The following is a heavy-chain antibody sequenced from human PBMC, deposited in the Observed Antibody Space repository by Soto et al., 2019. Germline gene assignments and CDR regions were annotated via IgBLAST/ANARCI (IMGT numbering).Heavy chain of an antibody. Sequence: SLRLSCAAXGFTFSSYGMHWVRQAPGKGLEWVAVISYDGSNKYYADSVKGRFTISRDNSKNTLYLQMNSLRAEDTAVYYCAKDTAEIVVVPADTLDYWGQGTLVTISS. J-gene: IGHJ4*02. CDR3: AKDTAEIVVVPADTLDY. CDR1: GFTFSSYG. CDR2: ISYDGSNK. D-gene: IGHD2-2*01. V-gene: IGHV3-30*18.